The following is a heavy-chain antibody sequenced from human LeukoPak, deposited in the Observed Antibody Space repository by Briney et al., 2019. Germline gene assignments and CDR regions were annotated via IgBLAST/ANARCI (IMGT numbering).Heavy chain of an antibody. D-gene: IGHD2-2*01. J-gene: IGHJ4*02. CDR3: AKDACSSTSCYDPLRYFDY. CDR2: ISYDGSNK. Sequence: PGRSLGLSCAASGFTFSSYGMHWVRQAPGKGLEWVAVISYDGSNKYYADSVKGRFTISRDNSKNTLYLQMNSLRAEDTAVYYCAKDACSSTSCYDPLRYFDYWGQGTLVTVSS. V-gene: IGHV3-30*18. CDR1: GFTFSSYG.